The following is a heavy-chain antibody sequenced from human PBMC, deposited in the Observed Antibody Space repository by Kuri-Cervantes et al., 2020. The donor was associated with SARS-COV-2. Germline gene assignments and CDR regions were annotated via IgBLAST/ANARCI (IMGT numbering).Heavy chain of an antibody. Sequence: ASVKVSCKASGYTFTGYYMHWVRQAPGQGLEWLGVINPDGGGTSYAPTFKGRVTMTSETSTSTVYMELSSLKSDDTAIYYCARDRGSGSCYDYWGQGTLVTVSS. CDR2: INPDGGGT. CDR3: ARDRGSGSCYDY. V-gene: IGHV1-46*01. CDR1: GYTFTGYY. D-gene: IGHD3-10*01. J-gene: IGHJ4*02.